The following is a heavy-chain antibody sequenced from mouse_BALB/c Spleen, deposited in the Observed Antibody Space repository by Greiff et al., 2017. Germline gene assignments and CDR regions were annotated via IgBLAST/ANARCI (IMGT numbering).Heavy chain of an antibody. D-gene: IGHD1-2*01. V-gene: IGHV1-9*01. Sequence: QVQLQQSGAELMKPGASVKISCKATGYTFSSYWIEWVKQRPGHGLEWIGEILPGSGSTNYNEKFKGKATFTADTSSNTAYMQLSSLTSEDSAVYYCARLEAIHDYGRDFDYWGQGTTLTVSS. J-gene: IGHJ2*01. CDR3: ARLEAIHDYGRDFDY. CDR2: ILPGSGST. CDR1: GYTFSSYW.